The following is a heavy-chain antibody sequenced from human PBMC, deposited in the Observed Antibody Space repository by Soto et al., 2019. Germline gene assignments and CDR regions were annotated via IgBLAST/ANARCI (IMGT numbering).Heavy chain of an antibody. CDR2: ISGSGGTT. CDR1: GFTFSNYA. D-gene: IGHD1-26*01. V-gene: IGHV3-23*01. CDR3: AKPPVGPSTRYYYYGMDV. Sequence: EVQLLESGGGLVQPGGSLSLSCAASGFTFSNYAMTWVRQAPGKGLEWVSAISGSGGTTSYADSVKGRFTISRDNSKNTLYLQMHSLRAADTAIYYCAKPPVGPSTRYYYYGMDVWGQGTPVTVSS. J-gene: IGHJ6*02.